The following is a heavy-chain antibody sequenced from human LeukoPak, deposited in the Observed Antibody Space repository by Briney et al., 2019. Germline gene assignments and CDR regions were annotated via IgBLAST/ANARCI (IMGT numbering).Heavy chain of an antibody. D-gene: IGHD6-19*01. J-gene: IGHJ3*02. V-gene: IGHV3-21*01. CDR3: ARVAPILPGIAVAGPADAFDI. CDR2: ISSSSSYI. Sequence: GGSLRLSCADSGFPFSSYSINWVRQAPGKGLEWVSSISSSSSYIYYADSVKGRFTISRDNAKNSLYLQMNSLRAEDTAVYYCARVAPILPGIAVAGPADAFDIWGQGTMVTVSS. CDR1: GFPFSSYS.